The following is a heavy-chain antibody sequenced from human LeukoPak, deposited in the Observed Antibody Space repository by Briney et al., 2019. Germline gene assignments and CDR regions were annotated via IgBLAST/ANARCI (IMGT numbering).Heavy chain of an antibody. CDR3: AKDLRLLSLSNPKNNDY. CDR2: ISGSGGST. V-gene: IGHV3-23*01. CDR1: GFTFSSYA. D-gene: IGHD3-3*01. J-gene: IGHJ4*02. Sequence: GGSLRLSCAASGFTFSSYAMSWVRQAPGKGLEWVSAISGSGGSTYYADSAKGRFTISRDNSKNTLYLQMNSLRAEDTAVYYCAKDLRLLSLSNPKNNDYWGQGTLVTVSS.